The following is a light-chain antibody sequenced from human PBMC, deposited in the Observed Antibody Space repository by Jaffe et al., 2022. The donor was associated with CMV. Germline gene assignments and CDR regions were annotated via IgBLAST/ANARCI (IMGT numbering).Light chain of an antibody. V-gene: IGKV2-29*02. CDR1: QSLLHSDGNTY. Sequence: DTVMTQTPLSLSVTPGQPASISCKSSQSLLHSDGNTYLYWYVQKPGQSPQLLIYGVSSRFSGVPDRFSGSGSGTDFTLKISRVEAEDVGVYYCMQGVHPPRTFGQGTKVEIK. CDR2: GVS. J-gene: IGKJ1*01. CDR3: MQGVHPPRT.